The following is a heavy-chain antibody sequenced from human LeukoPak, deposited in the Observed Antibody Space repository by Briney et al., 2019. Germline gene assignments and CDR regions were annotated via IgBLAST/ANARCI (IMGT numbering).Heavy chain of an antibody. CDR2: INPSGGST. CDR3: ARDGLYSYGSRYYYYYYMDV. Sequence: GASVKVSCKASGYTFTSYYMHWVRQAPGQGLEWMGIINPSGGSTSYAQKFQGRVTMTRDMSTSTVYMELSSLRSEDTAVYYCARDGLYSYGSRYYYYYYMDVWGKGTTVTVSS. D-gene: IGHD5-18*01. J-gene: IGHJ6*03. CDR1: GYTFTSYY. V-gene: IGHV1-46*01.